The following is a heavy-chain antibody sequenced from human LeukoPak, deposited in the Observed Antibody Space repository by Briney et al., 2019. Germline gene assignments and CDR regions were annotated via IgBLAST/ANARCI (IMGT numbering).Heavy chain of an antibody. CDR1: GFTFSSYG. D-gene: IGHD4-17*01. CDR2: ISYDGSNK. J-gene: IGHJ4*02. Sequence: GGSLRLSCAASGFTFSSYGMHWVRQAPGKGLEWVAVISYDGSNKYYADSVKGRFTISRDNSKNTLYLQMNSLRAEDTAVYYCARGIGDYGGDYWGQGTLVTVSS. CDR3: ARGIGDYGGDY. V-gene: IGHV3-30*03.